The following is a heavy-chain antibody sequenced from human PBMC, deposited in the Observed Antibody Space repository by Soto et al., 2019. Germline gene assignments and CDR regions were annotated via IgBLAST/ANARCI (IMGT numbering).Heavy chain of an antibody. D-gene: IGHD1-1*01. V-gene: IGHV3-30*18. J-gene: IGHJ6*02. CDR3: AKDRGYNWKPFSGVDV. Sequence: GGSLRLSCAASGFTFSSYGMHWVREAPGKGLEWVAVISYDGSNKYYADSVKGRFTISRDNSKNTLYLQMNSLRAEDTAVDYCAKDRGYNWKPFSGVDVWGQGTTVTVS. CDR1: GFTFSSYG. CDR2: ISYDGSNK.